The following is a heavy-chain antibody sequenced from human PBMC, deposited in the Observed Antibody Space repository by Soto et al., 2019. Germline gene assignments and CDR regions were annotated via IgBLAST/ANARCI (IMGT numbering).Heavy chain of an antibody. CDR3: ARLRGGVAAPDY. CDR2: IYYSGST. Sequence: PSETLSLTCTVSGGSISSYYCSWIRQPPGKGLEWIGYIYYSGSTNYNPSLKSRVTISVDTSKNQFSLKLSSVTAADTAVYYCARLRGGVAAPDYWGQGTLVTVSS. CDR1: GGSISSYY. V-gene: IGHV4-59*08. D-gene: IGHD3-16*01. J-gene: IGHJ4*02.